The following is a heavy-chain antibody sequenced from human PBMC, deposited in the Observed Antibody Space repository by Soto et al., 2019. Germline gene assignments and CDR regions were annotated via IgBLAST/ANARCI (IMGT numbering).Heavy chain of an antibody. Sequence: QVQLQESGPGLVKPSGTLSLTCTVSGGSMSSSNWWNWVRQPPGKGLEWIGETHHSGRTNYNPSLKSRVTISVDKSKTHVSRNLSSVTAADTAVYYCARAEATVLDYWGQGTLATFSS. D-gene: IGHD4-17*01. CDR2: THHSGRT. J-gene: IGHJ4*02. CDR3: ARAEATVLDY. V-gene: IGHV4-4*02. CDR1: GGSMSSSNW.